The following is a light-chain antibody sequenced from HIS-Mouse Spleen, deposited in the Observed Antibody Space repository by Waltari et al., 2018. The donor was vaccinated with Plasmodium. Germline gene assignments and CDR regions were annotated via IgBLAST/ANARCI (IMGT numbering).Light chain of an antibody. CDR3: QAWDSSTDYV. CDR2: QDS. J-gene: IGLJ1*01. Sequence: SYELTQPPSVSVSPGQTASITCPGDKLGDKYASWYQQKPGQSPVLVIYQDSKRLSGIPERFSGSNSGNTATLTISGTQAMDEADYYCQAWDSSTDYVFGTGTKVTVL. V-gene: IGLV3-1*01. CDR1: KLGDKY.